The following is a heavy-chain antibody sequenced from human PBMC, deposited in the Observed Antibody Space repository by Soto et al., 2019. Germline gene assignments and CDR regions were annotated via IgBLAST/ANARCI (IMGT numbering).Heavy chain of an antibody. V-gene: IGHV3-74*01. Sequence: LRLSCAASGFSLRSQWMHWIRQAPGKGLEWVSRTSPDGSTIYADSVKGRFTISRDNAKNTVYLQMNSLRAEDTAMYYCSVSIFGVVHYWGRGTLVTSPQ. J-gene: IGHJ4*02. CDR1: GFSLRSQW. CDR2: TSPDGST. CDR3: SVSIFGVVHY. D-gene: IGHD3-3*01.